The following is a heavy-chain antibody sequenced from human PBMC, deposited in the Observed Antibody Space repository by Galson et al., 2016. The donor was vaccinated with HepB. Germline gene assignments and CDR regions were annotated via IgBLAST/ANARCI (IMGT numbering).Heavy chain of an antibody. V-gene: IGHV3-30-3*01. J-gene: IGHJ4*02. Sequence: SLRLSCAASGFTFSRYAIHWVRQAPGKGLEWVAVISDDGNNKKYADSVKGRFTISRDNSEETLYLQMNSLRTENTAMYYCATWGFTLGVDHWGQGILVTVSS. CDR2: ISDDGNNK. D-gene: IGHD3-16*01. CDR1: GFTFSRYA. CDR3: ATWGFTLGVDH.